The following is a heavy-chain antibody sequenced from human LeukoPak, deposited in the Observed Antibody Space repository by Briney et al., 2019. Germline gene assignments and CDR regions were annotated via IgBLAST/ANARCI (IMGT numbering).Heavy chain of an antibody. CDR3: AIYPHYYDSSGPGGWFEL. V-gene: IGHV5-51*01. J-gene: IGHJ5*02. CDR2: ILPGDSET. CDR1: GYSFTSYW. Sequence: GESLKISCKGSGYSFTSYWIGWARQMPGTGLEWMGIILPGDSETRNSPSFQGQVTISADKSISTAYLQWSSLKASDTAMYYCAIYPHYYDSSGPGGWFELWGQGTLVSVSS. D-gene: IGHD3-22*01.